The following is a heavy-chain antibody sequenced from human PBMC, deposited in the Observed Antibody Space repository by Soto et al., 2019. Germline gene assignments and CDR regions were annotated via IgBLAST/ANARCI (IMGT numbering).Heavy chain of an antibody. D-gene: IGHD4-17*01. V-gene: IGHV4-30-2*01. CDR1: GGSISSGGYS. Sequence: QLQLQESGSGLVKPSQTLSLTCAVSGGSISSGGYSWSWIRQPPGKGLEWIGYIYHSGSTYYNPSLKSXXTXSXXRSKNQFSLKLSSVTAADTAVYYCARVYGDYSMDVWGQGTTVTVSS. J-gene: IGHJ6*02. CDR2: IYHSGST. CDR3: ARVYGDYSMDV.